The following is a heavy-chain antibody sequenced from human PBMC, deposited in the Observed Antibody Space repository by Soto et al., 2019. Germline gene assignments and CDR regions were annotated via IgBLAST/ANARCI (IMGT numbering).Heavy chain of an antibody. J-gene: IGHJ4*02. V-gene: IGHV1-18*01. CDR3: ATRSPAFDY. CDR1: GYTFTSYG. CDR2: ITTDQGKT. D-gene: IGHD2-2*01. Sequence: QVQLVQSGPEVKKPGASVKVSCKTSGYTFTSYGISWVRQAPGQGLEWMGWITTDQGKTTFAQKFQGRVNMTKDTSTSTAYIEIGSLRSDDTAVYYCATRSPAFDYWGQGTLVTVSS.